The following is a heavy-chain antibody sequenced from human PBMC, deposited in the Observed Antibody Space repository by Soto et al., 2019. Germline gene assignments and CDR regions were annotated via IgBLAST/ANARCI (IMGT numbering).Heavy chain of an antibody. Sequence: ASETLSLTCTVSGGSISSSSYYWGWIRQPPGKGLEWIGSIYYSGSTYYNPSLNSPVTISVDTSKNQFSLSLPSVTAADTAVFYCANQPPSTTYFDYWGPVTPVTVSS. J-gene: IGHJ4*02. CDR3: ANQPPSTTYFDY. D-gene: IGHD1-1*01. V-gene: IGHV4-39*01. CDR2: IYYSGST. CDR1: GGSISSSSYY.